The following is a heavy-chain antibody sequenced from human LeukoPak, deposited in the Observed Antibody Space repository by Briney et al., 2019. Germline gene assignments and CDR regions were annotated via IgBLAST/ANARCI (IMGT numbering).Heavy chain of an antibody. V-gene: IGHV4-4*02. J-gene: IGHJ4*02. CDR3: SRENGAFSPFGY. CDR1: GGSISNTNW. Sequence: SGALSLTCGVSGGSISNTNWWSWVRQPPGQGLEWIGEISLTGLTHYNPSLESRVTVSLDKSKDQLSLNLTSVTAADTAVYYCSRENGAFSPFGYWGQGTLVTVLS. CDR2: ISLTGLT. D-gene: IGHD2-8*01.